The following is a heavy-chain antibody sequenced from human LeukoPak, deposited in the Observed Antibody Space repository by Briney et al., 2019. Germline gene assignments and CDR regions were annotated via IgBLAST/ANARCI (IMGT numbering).Heavy chain of an antibody. Sequence: GGSLRLSCAASGFTFSSYSMTWVRQAPGKGLEWVSYISTSSYTYYADSVKGRFTISRDNAKNSLYLQMNSLRAEDTAVYYCARAVGCSSTTCLGFDYWGQGSLVIVSS. CDR3: ARAVGCSSTTCLGFDY. D-gene: IGHD2-2*01. CDR1: GFTFSSYS. J-gene: IGHJ4*02. CDR2: ISTSSYT. V-gene: IGHV3-21*01.